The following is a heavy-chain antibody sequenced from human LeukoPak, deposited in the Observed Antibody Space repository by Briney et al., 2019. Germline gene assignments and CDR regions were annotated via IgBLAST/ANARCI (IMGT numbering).Heavy chain of an antibody. CDR1: GGSFSGYY. D-gene: IGHD3-9*01. J-gene: IGHJ5*02. CDR2: IYYSGST. CDR3: ARADYDILTGRQNWFDP. V-gene: IGHV4-59*01. Sequence: PSETLSLTCAVYGGSFSGYYWSWIRQPPGKGLEWIGYIYYSGSTNYNPSLKSRVTISVDTSKNQFSLKLSSVTAADTAVYYCARADYDILTGRQNWFDPWGQGTLVTVSS.